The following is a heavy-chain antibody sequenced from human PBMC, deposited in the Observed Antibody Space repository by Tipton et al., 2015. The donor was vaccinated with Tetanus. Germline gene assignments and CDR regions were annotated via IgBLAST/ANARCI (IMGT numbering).Heavy chain of an antibody. CDR2: IFYSGNS. D-gene: IGHD3-10*01. CDR1: GDSGSRHY. V-gene: IGHV4-59*02. CDR3: ARWGDASGSTNLYAFDI. J-gene: IGHJ3*02. Sequence: GLVKPSETLSLTCSVSGDSGSRHYWSWIRQPPGKALEWIGDIFYSGNSISNPSFRSRVTMSVDTSRTLFSLTLIAVTAADTAVYYCARWGDASGSTNLYAFDIWGQGTMVSVSS.